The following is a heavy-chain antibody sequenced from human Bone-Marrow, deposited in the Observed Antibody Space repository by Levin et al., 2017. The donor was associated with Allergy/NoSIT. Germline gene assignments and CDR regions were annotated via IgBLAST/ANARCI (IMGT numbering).Heavy chain of an antibody. Sequence: AGGSLRLSCAASGITFNTYAMSWVRQAPGKGLEWVSTLSGGGGSAHYADSVKGRFTVSRDNSKETLYLQMNSLRVEDTAIYYCARGQISWSLPADMGGMDVWGQGTTVTVSS. CDR1: GITFNTYA. J-gene: IGHJ6*02. CDR3: ARGQISWSLPADMGGMDV. D-gene: IGHD2-2*01. V-gene: IGHV3-23*01. CDR2: LSGGGGSA.